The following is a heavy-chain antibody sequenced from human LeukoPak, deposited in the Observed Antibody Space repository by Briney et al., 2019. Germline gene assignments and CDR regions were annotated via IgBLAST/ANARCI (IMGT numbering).Heavy chain of an antibody. CDR2: IYYNGIT. V-gene: IGHV4-59*12. Sequence: SETLSLTCTVSGGSISGYYWSWIRQPPGKGLKWIGYIYYNGITNYNPSLKSRVTISVDTSKNQFSLKLSSVTAADTAVYYCARDRGYGDFAYYFDYWGQGTLVTVSS. CDR3: ARDRGYGDFAYYFDY. D-gene: IGHD4-17*01. J-gene: IGHJ4*02. CDR1: GGSISGYY.